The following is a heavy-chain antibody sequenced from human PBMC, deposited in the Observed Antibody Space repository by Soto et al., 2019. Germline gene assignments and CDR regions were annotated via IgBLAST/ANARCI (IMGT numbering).Heavy chain of an antibody. Sequence: ASVKVSCKASGYTFTSYGISWVRQAPGQGLEWMGWISAYNGNTNYAQKLQGRVTMTTDTSTSTAYMELRSLRSDDTAVYYCARDPGYGGYENAFDIWGQGTMVTVSS. CDR2: ISAYNGNT. D-gene: IGHD5-12*01. CDR1: GYTFTSYG. J-gene: IGHJ3*02. CDR3: ARDPGYGGYENAFDI. V-gene: IGHV1-18*04.